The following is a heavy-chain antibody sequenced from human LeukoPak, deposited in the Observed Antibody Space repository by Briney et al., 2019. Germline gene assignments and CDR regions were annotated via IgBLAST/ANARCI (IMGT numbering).Heavy chain of an antibody. CDR1: GYTFTGYY. J-gene: IGHJ5*02. CDR2: INPDSGGT. Sequence: ASVKVSCKASGYTFTGYYMHWVRQAPGQGLEWMGWINPDSGGTNYAQNFQGRVTMTRDTSFSTAYMELSRLRSDDTAVYYCAREATPSSSSNCFDPWGQGTLVTVSS. D-gene: IGHD6-13*01. V-gene: IGHV1-2*02. CDR3: AREATPSSSSNCFDP.